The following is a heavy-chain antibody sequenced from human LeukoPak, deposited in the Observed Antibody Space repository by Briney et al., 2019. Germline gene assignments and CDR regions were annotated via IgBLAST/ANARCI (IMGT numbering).Heavy chain of an antibody. CDR3: ARLRKVVVTATNWFDP. J-gene: IGHJ5*02. Sequence: TTSETLSLTCTVSGVSVSSGSYYWSWIRQPPGKGLEWIGYIYYSGSTNYNPSLKSRVTISVDTSKNQFSLKLSSVTAADTAVYYCARLRKVVVTATNWFDPWGQGTLVTVSS. CDR2: IYYSGST. CDR1: GVSVSSGSYY. D-gene: IGHD2-21*02. V-gene: IGHV4-61*01.